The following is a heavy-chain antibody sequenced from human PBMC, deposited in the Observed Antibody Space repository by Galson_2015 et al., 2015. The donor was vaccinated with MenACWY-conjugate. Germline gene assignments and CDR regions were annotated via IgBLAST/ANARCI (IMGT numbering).Heavy chain of an antibody. CDR1: GFTFSDRY. CDR3: TRGHAATRYFDS. Sequence: SLRLSCADSGFTFSDRYMDWIRQAPGEGLEWVARSRNKASSYSTEYAASVKGRFTVSRDESGNTLYLEMSGLKSEDTAVYFCTRGHAATRYFDSWGQGTLVTVSS. CDR2: SRNKASSYST. D-gene: IGHD1-1*01. J-gene: IGHJ4*02. V-gene: IGHV3-72*01.